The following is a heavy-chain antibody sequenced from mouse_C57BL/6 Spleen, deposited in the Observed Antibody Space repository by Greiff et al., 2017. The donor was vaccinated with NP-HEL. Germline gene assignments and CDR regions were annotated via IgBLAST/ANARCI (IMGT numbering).Heavy chain of an antibody. CDR1: GYTFTSYW. CDR3: TRGDSNYLFDY. CDR2: IYPGNSET. V-gene: IGHV1-5*01. J-gene: IGHJ2*01. D-gene: IGHD2-5*01. Sequence: VQLQQSGTVLARPGASVKMSCKTSGYTFTSYWMHWVKQRPGQGLEWIGAIYPGNSETSYNQKFKGKAKLTAVTSASTAYMELSSLTNDDSAVYYCTRGDSNYLFDYWGQGTTLTVSS.